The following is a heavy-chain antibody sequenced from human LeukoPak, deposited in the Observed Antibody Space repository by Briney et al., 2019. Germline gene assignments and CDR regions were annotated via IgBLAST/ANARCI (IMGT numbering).Heavy chain of an antibody. J-gene: IGHJ6*02. CDR3: ARAGYCSSTSCQWVPLV. CDR2: IYYSGST. D-gene: IGHD2-2*03. Sequence: SKTLSLTCTVSGGSMKNYYWIWIRQSPGKGLEWIGYIYYSGSTNYNPSLKSRVTISVDTSKNQFSLKLSSVTAADTAVYYCARAGYCSSTSCQWVPLVWGQGTTVTVSS. CDR1: GGSMKNYY. V-gene: IGHV4-59*01.